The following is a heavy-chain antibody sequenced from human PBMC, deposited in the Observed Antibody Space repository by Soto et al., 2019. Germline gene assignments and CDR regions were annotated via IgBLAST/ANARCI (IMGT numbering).Heavy chain of an antibody. Sequence: PSETLSLTCTVSGGSISSYYWSWIRQPPGKGLEWIGYIYYSGSTNYNPSLKSRVTISVDTSKNQFSLKLSSVTAADTAVYYCARGSYYGSGSYYSYYYYYGMDVWGQGTTVT. V-gene: IGHV4-59*01. CDR3: ARGSYYGSGSYYSYYYYYGMDV. J-gene: IGHJ6*02. D-gene: IGHD3-10*01. CDR1: GGSISSYY. CDR2: IYYSGST.